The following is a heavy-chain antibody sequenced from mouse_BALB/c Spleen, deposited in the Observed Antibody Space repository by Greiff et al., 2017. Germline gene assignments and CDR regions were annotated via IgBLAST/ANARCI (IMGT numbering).Heavy chain of an antibody. D-gene: IGHD6-1*01. CDR2: IYPGNSDT. Sequence: VQLQQSGTVLARPGASVKMSCKASGYTFTSYWMHWVKQRPGQGLEWIGAIYPGNSDTSYNQKFKGKAKLTAVTSTSTAYMELSSLTNEDSAVYYCTREPYEENNLFDYWGQGTTLTVSS. CDR1: GYTFTSYW. J-gene: IGHJ2*01. V-gene: IGHV1-5*01. CDR3: TREPYEENNLFDY.